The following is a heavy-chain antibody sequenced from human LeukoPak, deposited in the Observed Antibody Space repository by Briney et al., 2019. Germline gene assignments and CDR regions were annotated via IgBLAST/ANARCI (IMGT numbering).Heavy chain of an antibody. J-gene: IGHJ4*02. CDR3: AKVGVGWVAFEY. Sequence: GGSLRLSCAASGFTFSRYAMNWVRQAPGKGLEWVSTISGSGGSTNYADSVKGRFTISRDNSKNTLYLQMNSLRAENTAVYYCAKVGVGWVAFEYWGQGTLVTVSS. D-gene: IGHD3-16*01. CDR1: GFTFSRYA. V-gene: IGHV3-23*01. CDR2: ISGSGGST.